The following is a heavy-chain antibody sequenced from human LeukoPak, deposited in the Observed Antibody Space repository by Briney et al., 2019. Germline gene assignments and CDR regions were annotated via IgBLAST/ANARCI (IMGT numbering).Heavy chain of an antibody. CDR1: GGSISTYY. J-gene: IGHJ4*02. V-gene: IGHV4-59*08. D-gene: IGHD2-21*02. CDR3: ARHGGDWTFDY. Sequence: SETLSLTCTVSGGSISTYYWSWIRQPPGKGLEWIAYADYSGTTNYNPSLKSRVTMSVDTSKNQFSLKLSSVTAADTAVYYCARHGGDWTFDYWGQGTLVTVSS. CDR2: ADYSGTT.